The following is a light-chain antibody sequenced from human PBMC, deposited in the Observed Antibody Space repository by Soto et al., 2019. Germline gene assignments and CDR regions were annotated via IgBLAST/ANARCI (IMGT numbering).Light chain of an antibody. V-gene: IGKV3-15*01. CDR2: GVS. CDR3: QQYNNWPRT. Sequence: DIVMTQSPDSLAVSLGERATLSCRASQSVSSNLAWYQQTPGQAPRLLMFGVSTRAAAIPARFNGSGSGTEFTLTISSLQSEDFAVYYCQQYNNWPRTFGQGTKVDI. CDR1: QSVSSN. J-gene: IGKJ1*01.